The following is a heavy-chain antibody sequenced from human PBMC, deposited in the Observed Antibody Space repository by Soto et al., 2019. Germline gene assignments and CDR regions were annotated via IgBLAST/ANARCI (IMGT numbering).Heavy chain of an antibody. D-gene: IGHD2-2*01. CDR2: IYYTGMT. CDR1: GTSISSTNYY. Sequence: PSETLSLTCTVSGTSISSTNYYWGWIRQPPGKGLEWITSIYYTGMTYYNPSLKSRVTISVDTSKNQFSLKLSSVTAADTAVYYCARGWGYCSSTSCYSKGYGFDPWGQGTLVTVSS. J-gene: IGHJ5*02. V-gene: IGHV4-39*01. CDR3: ARGWGYCSSTSCYSKGYGFDP.